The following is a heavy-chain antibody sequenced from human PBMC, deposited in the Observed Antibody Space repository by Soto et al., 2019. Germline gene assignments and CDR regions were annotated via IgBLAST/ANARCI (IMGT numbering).Heavy chain of an antibody. CDR2: ISGSGGST. Sequence: GGSLRLSCAASGFTFSSYAMSWVRQAPGKGLEWVSAISGSGGSTYYADSVKGRFTISRDNSKNTLYLQMNSLRAEDTAVYYCAKDRVWFGELRYYYYMDVWGKGTTVTVS. CDR1: GFTFSSYA. CDR3: AKDRVWFGELRYYYYMDV. D-gene: IGHD3-10*01. V-gene: IGHV3-23*01. J-gene: IGHJ6*03.